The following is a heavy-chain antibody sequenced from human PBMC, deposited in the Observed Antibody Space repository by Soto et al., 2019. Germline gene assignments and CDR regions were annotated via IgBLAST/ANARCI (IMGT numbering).Heavy chain of an antibody. V-gene: IGHV4-59*01. CDR2: IYSNGNT. D-gene: IGHD5-18*01. Sequence: ASETLSLTCTVSGGSLSSYSWTWIRQPPGKGLEWIGYIYSNGNTNYNPSLKSRVTISVDTSKNQFSLKLSSVTAADTAVYYCARSIRGYSYAYGVNWFDPWGQGTLVTVSS. CDR3: ARSIRGYSYAYGVNWFDP. J-gene: IGHJ5*02. CDR1: GGSLSSYS.